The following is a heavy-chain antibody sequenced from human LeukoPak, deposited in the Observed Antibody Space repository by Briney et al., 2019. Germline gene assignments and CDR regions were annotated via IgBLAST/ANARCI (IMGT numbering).Heavy chain of an antibody. J-gene: IGHJ6*02. CDR1: GYTFTSYA. D-gene: IGHD3-16*01. Sequence: ASVKVSCKASGYTFTSYAMHWVRQAPGQRLEWMGWINAGNGNTKYSQKFQGRVTITRDTSASTAYMELSSLRSEDTAVYYCARGSPHANNYYYGMDVWGQGTTVTVSS. CDR3: ARGSPHANNYYYGMDV. V-gene: IGHV1-3*01. CDR2: INAGNGNT.